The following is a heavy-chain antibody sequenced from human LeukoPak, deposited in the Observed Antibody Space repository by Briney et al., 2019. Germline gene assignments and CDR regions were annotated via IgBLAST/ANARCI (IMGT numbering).Heavy chain of an antibody. CDR2: IYHSGST. CDR3: ARALPYDFWSGYYSGGYFDY. Sequence: SETLSLTCAVSGSSISSGGYSWSWIRQPPGKGLEWIGYIYHSGSTYYNPSLKSRVTISVDRSKNQFSLKLSSVTAADTAAYYCARALPYDFWSGYYSGGYFDYWGQGTLVTVSS. V-gene: IGHV4-30-2*01. D-gene: IGHD3-3*01. J-gene: IGHJ4*02. CDR1: GSSISSGGYS.